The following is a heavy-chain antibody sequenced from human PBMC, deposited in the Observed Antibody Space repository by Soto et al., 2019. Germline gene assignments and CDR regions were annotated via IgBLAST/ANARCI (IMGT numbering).Heavy chain of an antibody. V-gene: IGHV3-23*01. J-gene: IGHJ5*02. CDR2: ISGSGGST. Sequence: GGSLRLSCAASGFTFSSYAMSWVRQAPGKGLEWVSAISGSGGSTYYADSVKGRFTNSRDNSKNTLYLQMNSLRAEDTAVYYCAKDRRGTYYYDSSGSPEFDPWGQGTLVTVSS. D-gene: IGHD3-22*01. CDR1: GFTFSSYA. CDR3: AKDRRGTYYYDSSGSPEFDP.